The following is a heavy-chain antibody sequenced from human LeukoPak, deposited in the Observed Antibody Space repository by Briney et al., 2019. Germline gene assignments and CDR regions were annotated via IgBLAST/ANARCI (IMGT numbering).Heavy chain of an antibody. CDR2: ISSSSSYI. Sequence: GGSLRLSCAASGFTFSSYSMNWVRQAPGKGLEWVSSISSSSSYIYYADSVKGRFTISRDNAKNSLYLQMNSLRAEDTAVYYCAGAPRWDDAFDIWGQGTMVTVSS. D-gene: IGHD1-26*01. CDR1: GFTFSSYS. V-gene: IGHV3-21*01. J-gene: IGHJ3*02. CDR3: AGAPRWDDAFDI.